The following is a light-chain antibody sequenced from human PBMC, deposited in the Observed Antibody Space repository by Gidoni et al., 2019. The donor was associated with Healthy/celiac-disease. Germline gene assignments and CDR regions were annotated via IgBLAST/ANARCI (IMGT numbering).Light chain of an antibody. J-gene: IGLJ3*02. CDR1: SSDVGGYNY. Sequence: TISCTGTSSDVGGYNYVSWYQQHPGKAPKLMIYDVSNRPSGVSNRFSGSKSGNTASLTISGLQAEDEADYYCSSYTSSSTLKVFGGWTKLTVL. CDR2: DVS. CDR3: SSYTSSSTLKV. V-gene: IGLV2-14*04.